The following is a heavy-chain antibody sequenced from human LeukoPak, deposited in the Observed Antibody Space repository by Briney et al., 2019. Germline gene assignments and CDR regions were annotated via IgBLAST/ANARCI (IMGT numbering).Heavy chain of an antibody. CDR1: GFTFSSYA. J-gene: IGHJ4*02. CDR3: EGWERPFDY. D-gene: IGHD1-26*01. CDR2: ISYDGSNK. Sequence: GGSLRLSCAASGFTFSSYAMHWVRQAPGKGLEWVAVISYDGSNKYYADSVKGRFTISRDNSKNTLYLQMKSLRAEDTAVYYCEGWERPFDYWGQGTLVTVSS. V-gene: IGHV3-30*14.